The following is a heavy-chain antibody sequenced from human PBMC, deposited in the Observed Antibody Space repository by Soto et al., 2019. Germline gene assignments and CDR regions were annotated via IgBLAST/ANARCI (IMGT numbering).Heavy chain of an antibody. Sequence: PGESLKISCKGSGYNFAGYWIAWVRQMPGKGLELMGIIYPSDSDTRYRPSFQGQVTISADKSISSAYLQWSSLRASDTAMYYCARGGVSTRTFDYWGQGTPVSVSS. V-gene: IGHV5-51*01. D-gene: IGHD3-3*01. CDR3: ARGGVSTRTFDY. J-gene: IGHJ4*02. CDR1: GYNFAGYW. CDR2: IYPSDSDT.